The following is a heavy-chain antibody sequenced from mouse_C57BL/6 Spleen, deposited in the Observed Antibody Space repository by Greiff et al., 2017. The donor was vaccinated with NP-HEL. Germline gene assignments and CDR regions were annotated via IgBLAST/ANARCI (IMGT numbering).Heavy chain of an antibody. CDR3: ARRGGNGDY. J-gene: IGHJ2*01. D-gene: IGHD2-1*01. V-gene: IGHV1-80*01. CDR1: GYAFSSYW. Sequence: VQLQQSGAELVKPGASVKISCKASGYAFSSYWMNWAKQRPGKGLEWIGQIYPGDGDTNYNGKFKGKATLTADKSSSTAYMQLSSLTSEDSAVYFCARRGGNGDYWGQGTTLTVSS. CDR2: IYPGDGDT.